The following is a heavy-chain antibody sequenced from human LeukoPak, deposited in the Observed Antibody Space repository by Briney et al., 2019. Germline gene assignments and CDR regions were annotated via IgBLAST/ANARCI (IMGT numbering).Heavy chain of an antibody. V-gene: IGHV3-21*01. Sequence: GGSLRLSCAASGFTFSSYSMNWVRQAPGKGREWVSSISSSSSYINYADSVKGRFTISRDNAKNSLYLQMNSLRAEDTAVYYCASGKRAVAAPFDYWGQGTLVTVSS. D-gene: IGHD6-19*01. J-gene: IGHJ4*02. CDR1: GFTFSSYS. CDR2: ISSSSSYI. CDR3: ASGKRAVAAPFDY.